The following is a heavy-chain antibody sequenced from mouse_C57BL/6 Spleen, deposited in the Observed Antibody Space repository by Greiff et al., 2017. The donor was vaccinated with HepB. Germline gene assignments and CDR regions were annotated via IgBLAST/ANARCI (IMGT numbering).Heavy chain of an antibody. CDR1: GYTFTSYW. J-gene: IGHJ1*03. CDR2: INPSSGYT. D-gene: IGHD1-1*01. V-gene: IGHV1-7*01. Sequence: VQVVESGAELAKPGASVKLSCKASGYTFTSYWMHWVKQRPGQGLEWIGYINPSSGYTKYNQKFKDKATLTADKSSSTAYMQLSSLTYEDSAVYYCARGGSSYPWYFDVWGTGTTVTVSS. CDR3: ARGGSSYPWYFDV.